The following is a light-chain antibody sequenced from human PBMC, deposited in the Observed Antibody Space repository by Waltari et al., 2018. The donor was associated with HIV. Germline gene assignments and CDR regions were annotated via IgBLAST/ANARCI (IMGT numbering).Light chain of an antibody. J-gene: IGKJ4*01. CDR3: QQYSNWPPLT. V-gene: IGKV3D-15*01. CDR1: QSVSSN. CDR2: GAS. Sequence: EIVMMQSPATLSVSPGERATLSCRASQSVSSNLAWYQQKPGQAPRLLIYGASTRATGIPARFRGSGSGTEFTLTISSLHSEDFAVYYCQQYSNWPPLTFGGGTKVEIK.